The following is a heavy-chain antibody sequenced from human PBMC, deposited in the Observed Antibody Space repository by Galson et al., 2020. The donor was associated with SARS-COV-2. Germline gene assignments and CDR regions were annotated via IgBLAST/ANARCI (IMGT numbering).Heavy chain of an antibody. J-gene: IGHJ4*02. CDR2: ISNDGTKR. CDR1: GFTFSSSA. CDR3: ARETDDYTSSWYDY. Sequence: GGSLRLSCIASGFTFSSSAMHWVRQAPGKGLEWVAIISNDGTKRYNLDSVKGRFTTSRDNSKNTLYLQMDSLTTEDTAVYYCARETDDYTSSWYDYWGQGTLVTVSS. V-gene: IGHV3-30*04. D-gene: IGHD6-13*01.